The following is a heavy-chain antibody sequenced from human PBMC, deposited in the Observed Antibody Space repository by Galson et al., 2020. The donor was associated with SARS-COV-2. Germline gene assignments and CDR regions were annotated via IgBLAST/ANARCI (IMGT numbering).Heavy chain of an antibody. Sequence: GGSLRLSCAASGFTVSSNYAMNWLHQPPEKGQGWVSGLSTGGAYTPYAGSVKGRFTISRDNYKNTLYLQMNSLGAEDTSLYYCAGGRGSPTDIDSLHMWGQGTMVAVSS. D-gene: IGHD3-16*01. CDR3: AGGRGSPTDIDSLHM. J-gene: IGHJ3*02. CDR1: GFTVSSNYA. V-gene: IGHV3-23*01. CDR2: LSTGGAYT.